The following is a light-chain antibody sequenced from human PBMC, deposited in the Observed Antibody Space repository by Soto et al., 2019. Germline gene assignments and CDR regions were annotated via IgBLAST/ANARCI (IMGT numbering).Light chain of an antibody. CDR3: QQGYSTPLT. CDR2: AAS. Sequence: DIQMTQSPSSLSASVGDRVTITCRASQSISSYLNWYQQKPGKAPKLLIYAASSLQSGVPSRFRGSGSGPDFTPTISSLHPEDFATYYCQQGYSTPLTSGGGTKVEIK. V-gene: IGKV1-39*01. J-gene: IGKJ4*01. CDR1: QSISSY.